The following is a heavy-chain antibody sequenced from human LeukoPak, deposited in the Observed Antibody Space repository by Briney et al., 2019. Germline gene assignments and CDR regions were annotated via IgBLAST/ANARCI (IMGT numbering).Heavy chain of an antibody. CDR2: INHSENT. D-gene: IGHD6-6*01. J-gene: IGHJ4*02. V-gene: IGHV4-34*01. CDR3: AREGEQLGPYYFDY. Sequence: PSETLSLTCAVYGGSFSGYFWSWIRQPPGKGLEWIGEINHSENTNFNPSLKSRVTISVDTSKNQFSLKLSSATAADTAVYYCAREGEQLGPYYFDYWGQGTLVTVSS. CDR1: GGSFSGYF.